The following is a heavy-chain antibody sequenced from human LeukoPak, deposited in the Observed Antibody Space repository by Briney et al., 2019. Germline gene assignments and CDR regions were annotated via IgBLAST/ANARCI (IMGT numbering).Heavy chain of an antibody. Sequence: GGSLRLSCLTSGFTFRDYGLGWVRQAPGLGLEWVSFIRSRIYGGAPEYAASVRGRFSVSRDDSESIAYLQMNNLKSEDTAVYYCARGQTVSGAKYYFDFWSPGTLVTVSS. CDR1: GFTFRDYG. CDR2: IRSRIYGGAP. J-gene: IGHJ4*02. V-gene: IGHV3-49*04. CDR3: ARGQTVSGAKYYFDF. D-gene: IGHD3-10*01.